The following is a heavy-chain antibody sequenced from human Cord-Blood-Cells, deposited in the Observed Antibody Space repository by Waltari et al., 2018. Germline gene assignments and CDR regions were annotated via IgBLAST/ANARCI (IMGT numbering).Heavy chain of an antibody. CDR2: IYYSGST. V-gene: IGHV4-30-4*01. D-gene: IGHD7-27*01. CDR1: GGSISSGDYY. J-gene: IGHJ4*02. CDR3: ARVGLGIAQAIDY. Sequence: QVQLQESGPGLVKPSQTLSLTCTVSGGSISSGDYYWSWIRQPPGKGLEWIGYIYYSGSTYYKPSLKSRVTISVDTSKNQFSLKLSSVTAADTAVYYCARVGLGIAQAIDYWGQGTLVTVSS.